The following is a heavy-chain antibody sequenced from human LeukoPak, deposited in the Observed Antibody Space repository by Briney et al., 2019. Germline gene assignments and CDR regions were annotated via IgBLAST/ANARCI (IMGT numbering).Heavy chain of an antibody. V-gene: IGHV3-30-3*01. CDR1: GFTFSNYE. CDR2: ISYDGTNK. CDR3: ARVSGCSGGSCTSLKY. D-gene: IGHD2-15*01. J-gene: IGHJ4*02. Sequence: PGGSLRLSCGASGFTFSNYEMHWVRRAPGKGLEWVTLISYDGTNKYYSDSVKGQFTISRDNSNNTVYLQMDSLTAEDTAVYFCARVSGCSGGSCTSLKYWGPGTLVIVSS.